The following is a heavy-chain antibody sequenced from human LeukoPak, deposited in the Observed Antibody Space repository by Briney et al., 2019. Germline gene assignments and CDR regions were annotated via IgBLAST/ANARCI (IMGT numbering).Heavy chain of an antibody. J-gene: IGHJ6*03. D-gene: IGHD6-13*01. CDR3: ATTYSTHYYHYYMDV. Sequence: SETLSLTCTVSGVSISSGSYYWSWIRQPPGKGLEWIGRIYTSGSTNYNPSLKSRVTISVDTSKNQFSLKLSSVTAADTAVYYCATTYSTHYYHYYMDVWGKGTTVTISS. V-gene: IGHV4-61*02. CDR1: GVSISSGSYY. CDR2: IYTSGST.